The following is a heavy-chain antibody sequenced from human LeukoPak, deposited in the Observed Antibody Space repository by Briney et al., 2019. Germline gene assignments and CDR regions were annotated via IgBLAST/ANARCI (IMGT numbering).Heavy chain of an antibody. V-gene: IGHV3-23*01. CDR2: ISGSGGST. D-gene: IGHD6-13*01. CDR1: RFTFSTYS. CDR3: AKDTGYSSS. Sequence: GGSLRLSCAASRFTFSTYSMNWVRQAPGKGLEWVSAISGSGGSTYYADSVKGRFTISRDNSKNTLYLQMNSLRAEDTAVYYCAKDTGYSSSWGQGTLVTVSS. J-gene: IGHJ4*02.